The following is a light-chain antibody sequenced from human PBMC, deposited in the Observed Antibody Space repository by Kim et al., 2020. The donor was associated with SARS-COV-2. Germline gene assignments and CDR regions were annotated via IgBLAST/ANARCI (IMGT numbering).Light chain of an antibody. CDR1: SLMIYY. V-gene: IGLV3-19*01. J-gene: IGLJ3*02. CDR3: NSRDSSDNHLV. CDR2: GKN. Sequence: GHTVRIPTQEDSLMIYYAVCYHQKAGQAPVLVFFGKNNRPSGIPAQLSSSSSGNTAALTITGAQAEDEADYYCNSRDSSDNHLVFGGGTKLTVL.